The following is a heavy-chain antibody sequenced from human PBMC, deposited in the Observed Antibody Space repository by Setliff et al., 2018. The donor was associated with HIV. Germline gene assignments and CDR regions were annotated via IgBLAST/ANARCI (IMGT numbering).Heavy chain of an antibody. CDR2: INHSGGT. Sequence: KPSETLSLTCAVYGRSFSGYYWNWIRQSPGKGLGWIGEINHSGGTNYNPSLKSRVTMSIDTSKNQFSLNVSSVTAADTAVYYCARGWGHDGFDFWGQGTMVTVSS. CDR3: ARGWGHDGFDF. V-gene: IGHV4-34*01. D-gene: IGHD7-27*01. CDR1: GRSFSGYY. J-gene: IGHJ3*01.